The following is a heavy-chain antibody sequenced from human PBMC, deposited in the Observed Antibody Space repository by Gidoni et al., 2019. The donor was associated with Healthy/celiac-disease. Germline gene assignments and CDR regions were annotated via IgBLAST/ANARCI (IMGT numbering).Heavy chain of an antibody. CDR1: GGSFSGYS. CDR3: ARGLRFD. Sequence: QVQLQQWGAGLLKPSETLSLTCAVYGGSFSGYSWSWIRQPPGKGREWIGEINHSGSTNYNPSLKSRVTISVDTSKNQFSLKLSSVTAADTAVYYCARGLRFDWGQGTLVTVSS. CDR2: INHSGST. V-gene: IGHV4-34*01. D-gene: IGHD3-16*01. J-gene: IGHJ4*02.